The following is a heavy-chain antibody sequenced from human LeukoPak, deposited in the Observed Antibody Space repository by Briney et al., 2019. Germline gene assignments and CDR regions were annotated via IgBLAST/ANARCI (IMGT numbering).Heavy chain of an antibody. CDR2: IKRKSGGGTT. Sequence: TGGSLRLSCVASGFTFSDAWMSWVRQAPGKGLEWVGRIKRKSGGGTTDFAAPVKGRFTISRDDSKNMLFLQMNNLKTEDTALYCCATEGSDPPYFDFWGQGTLVIVSS. CDR3: ATEGSDPPYFDF. CDR1: GFTFSDAW. J-gene: IGHJ4*02. V-gene: IGHV3-15*01.